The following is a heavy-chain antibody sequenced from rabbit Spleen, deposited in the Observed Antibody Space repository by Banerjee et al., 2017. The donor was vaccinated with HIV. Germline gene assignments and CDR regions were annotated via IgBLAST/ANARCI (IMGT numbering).Heavy chain of an antibody. CDR3: ARDGYSRGWGIILYYFNL. J-gene: IGHJ4*01. D-gene: IGHD4-1*01. V-gene: IGHV1S45*01. CDR1: GFSFSSSYY. Sequence: QEQLEESGGDLFKPEGSLTLTCTASGFSFSSSYYMCWVRQAPGKGLEWIACIYAGSSGNTYYASWAKGRFTISKTSSTTVTLQVTSLTVADTAAYFCARDGYSRGWGIILYYFNLWGPGTLVTVS. CDR2: IYAGSSGNT.